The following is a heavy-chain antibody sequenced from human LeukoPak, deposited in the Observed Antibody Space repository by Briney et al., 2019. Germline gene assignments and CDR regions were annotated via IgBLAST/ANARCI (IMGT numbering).Heavy chain of an antibody. V-gene: IGHV3-66*01. Sequence: PGGSLRLSCTASGFTMSGIHMNWVRQAPGKGLDWVSGLYAGGSTYYAGSVTGRFTISRDDSKNTLYLQMTDLRVDDTAIYYCVRGNGNVGGRLDPWGQGAWVIVS. CDR2: LYAGGST. J-gene: IGHJ5*02. D-gene: IGHD1-1*01. CDR3: VRGNGNVGGRLDP. CDR1: GFTMSGIH.